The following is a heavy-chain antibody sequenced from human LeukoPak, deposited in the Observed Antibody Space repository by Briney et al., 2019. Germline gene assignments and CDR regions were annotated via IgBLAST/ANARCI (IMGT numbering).Heavy chain of an antibody. V-gene: IGHV4-38-2*02. J-gene: IGHJ3*02. CDR1: GYSISSGFY. CDR2: MYHSGTT. CDR3: ARDYGWLWQQLVRGDAFDI. Sequence: SETLSLTCTVSGYSISSGFYWGWIRQPPGKGLEWIGSMYHSGTTYYNASLKSRVTISVDTSKKQFSLKLNSVTAADTAVYYCARDYGWLWQQLVRGDAFDIWGQGTMVTVSS. D-gene: IGHD6-13*01.